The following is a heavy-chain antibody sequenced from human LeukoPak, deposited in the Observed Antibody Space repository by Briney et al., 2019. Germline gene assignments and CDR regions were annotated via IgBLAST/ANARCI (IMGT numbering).Heavy chain of an antibody. D-gene: IGHD1-26*01. V-gene: IGHV1-46*01. CDR2: INPSGGST. CDR1: GYTFTSYY. J-gene: IGHJ4*02. CDR3: ATERVGGYAIDY. Sequence: ASVKVSCKASGYTFTSYYMHWVRQAPGQGLEWMGIINPSGGSTSYAQKFQGRATMTRDTSTSTVYMELSSLRSEDTAVYYCATERVGGYAIDYWGQGTLVTVSS.